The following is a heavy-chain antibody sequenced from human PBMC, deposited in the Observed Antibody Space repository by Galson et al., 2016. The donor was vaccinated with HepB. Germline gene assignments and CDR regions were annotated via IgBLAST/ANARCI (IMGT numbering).Heavy chain of an antibody. V-gene: IGHV4-39*01. CDR3: ARARPVYDILTGYYPNWFDP. CDR1: GFTFSSYG. CDR2: IYYGGST. Sequence: LRLSCAASGFTFSSYGMHWIRQPPGKGLEWIGSIYYGGSTYYNPSLKSRVTISVDTSKNQFSLKLSSVTAADTAVYYCARARPVYDILTGYYPNWFDPWGQGTLVTVSS. D-gene: IGHD3-9*01. J-gene: IGHJ5*02.